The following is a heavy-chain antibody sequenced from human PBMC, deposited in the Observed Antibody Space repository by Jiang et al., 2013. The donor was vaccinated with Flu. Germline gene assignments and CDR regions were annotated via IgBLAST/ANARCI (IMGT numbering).Heavy chain of an antibody. CDR1: LS. V-gene: IGHV1-24*01. CDR2: LNPEDGET. CDR3: ATSPVGATYYYGMDV. Sequence: LSTALGATGVLEKGLSGWEVLNPEDGETIYAQKFQGRVTMTEDTSTDTAYMELSSLRSEDTAVYYCATSPVGATYYYGMDVWGQGTTVTVSS. J-gene: IGHJ6*02. D-gene: IGHD1-26*01.